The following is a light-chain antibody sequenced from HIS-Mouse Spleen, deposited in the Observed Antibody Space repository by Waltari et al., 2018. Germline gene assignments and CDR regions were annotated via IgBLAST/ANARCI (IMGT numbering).Light chain of an antibody. J-gene: IGLJ2*01. CDR1: NIGSNS. CDR3: QVWDSSSDHVV. Sequence: SYVLTQPPSVSVAPGKTARITCWGNNIGSNSVHWYQQKPGQAPVLVVYDDSDRPSGIPRRCSGSNSGNTATLTISRVEAGDEADYYCQVWDSSSDHVVFGGGTKLTVL. CDR2: DDS. V-gene: IGLV3-21*03.